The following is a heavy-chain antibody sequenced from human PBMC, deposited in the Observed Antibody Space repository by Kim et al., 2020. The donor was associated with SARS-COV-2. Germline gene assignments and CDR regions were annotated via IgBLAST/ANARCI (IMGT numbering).Heavy chain of an antibody. Sequence: GGSLRLSCAASGFTVNSNCMSWVRRAPGKGLECVSVIFNTGATSYADAVRGRLTISLDDSTSTLFHQLNSMAAADTAVYYCLRLSDCTGKSCYPRYFHH. CDR3: LRLSDCTGKSCYPRYFHH. J-gene: IGHJ1*01. CDR2: IFNTGAT. V-gene: IGHV3-53*01. CDR1: GFTVNSNC. D-gene: IGHD2-8*02.